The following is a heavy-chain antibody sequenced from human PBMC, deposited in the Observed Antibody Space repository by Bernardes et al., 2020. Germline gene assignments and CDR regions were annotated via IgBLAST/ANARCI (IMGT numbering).Heavy chain of an antibody. V-gene: IGHV1-2*02. D-gene: IGHD1-7*01. CDR3: ARDFVTGTTHYFDY. J-gene: IGHJ4*02. CDR1: GYTFTGYY. CDR2: INPNSGDT. Sequence: ASVKVSCKASGYTFTGYYMHWVRQAPGQGLEWMGWINPNSGDTNYAQKFQGRVTMTRDTSISTAYMELSRLRSDDTAVYYCARDFVTGTTHYFDYWGQGTLVTVSS.